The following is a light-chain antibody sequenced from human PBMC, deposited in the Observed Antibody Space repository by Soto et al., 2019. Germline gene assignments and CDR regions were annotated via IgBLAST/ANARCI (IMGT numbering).Light chain of an antibody. CDR3: SSYTTNSLHL. CDR2: DVN. Sequence: QSALTQPASVSGSPGQSITISCTGSSSEVGGFNFVSWIQHHPGKAPKLIIYDVNNRPSGVSNRFSGSKSGNTASLTISGLQAEDEAVYYCSSYTTNSLHLFGGGTKLTVL. V-gene: IGLV2-14*03. J-gene: IGLJ2*01. CDR1: SSEVGGFNF.